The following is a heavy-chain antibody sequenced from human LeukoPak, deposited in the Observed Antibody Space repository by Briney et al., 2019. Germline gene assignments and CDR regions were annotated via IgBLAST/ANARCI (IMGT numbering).Heavy chain of an antibody. J-gene: IGHJ4*02. V-gene: IGHV5-51*01. Sequence: GESLKISCKGSGCSFTSYWIGWVRQMPGKGLEWMGIIYPGDSDTRYSPSFQGQVTISADKSISTAYLQWSSLKASDTAMYYCARRIYNYGHPYFDYWGQGTLATVSS. CDR3: ARRIYNYGHPYFDY. CDR2: IYPGDSDT. CDR1: GCSFTSYW. D-gene: IGHD5-18*01.